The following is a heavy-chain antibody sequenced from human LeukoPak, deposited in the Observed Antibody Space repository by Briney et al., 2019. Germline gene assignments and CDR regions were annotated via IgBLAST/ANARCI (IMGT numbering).Heavy chain of an antibody. CDR3: ARGRYSGNS. Sequence: PSETLSLTCTVSGGSIRSYYWSWIRQPPGKGLEWIGYIYYSGSTNYNPSLKSRVTMSVDTSKNQFSLQLSSVTAADTPVYYCARGRYSGNSWGQGTLVTVSS. CDR2: IYYSGST. V-gene: IGHV4-59*01. J-gene: IGHJ4*02. D-gene: IGHD1-26*01. CDR1: GGSIRSYY.